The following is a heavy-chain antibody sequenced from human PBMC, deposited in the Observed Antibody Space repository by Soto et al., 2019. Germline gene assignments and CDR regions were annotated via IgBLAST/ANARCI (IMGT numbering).Heavy chain of an antibody. CDR2: IKRDGSET. CDR1: TFIFSTYW. J-gene: IGHJ4*02. V-gene: IGHV3-7*01. CDR3: VGDGNNWNDFDY. D-gene: IGHD1-20*01. Sequence: EVQLVESGGGLVQPGGSLRLSCAAPTFIFSTYWMTWVRQAPGKGLEWVANIKRDGSETHYADSVKGRFTISRDNAKNSLYLQRNSLRVEDTAVYYCVGDGNNWNDFDYWGQGTLVTVSS.